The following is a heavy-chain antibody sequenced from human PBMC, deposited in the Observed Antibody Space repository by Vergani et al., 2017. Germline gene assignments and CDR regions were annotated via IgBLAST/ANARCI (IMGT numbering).Heavy chain of an antibody. CDR2: IHPAYSDT. CDR1: GYSFTNYW. CDR3: ARLYGRDSSGSKYFDY. D-gene: IGHD3-22*01. J-gene: IGHJ4*02. Sequence: EVQLVLSGAEVKKPGESLKISCPISGYSFTNYWIGWVRQMPGKGLGCMGIIHPAYSDTRYSTSCQGQVTIAVDKSISTAYLQRSSQRASDSAMYYCARLYGRDSSGSKYFDYWGQGTLVTVSS. V-gene: IGHV5-51*01.